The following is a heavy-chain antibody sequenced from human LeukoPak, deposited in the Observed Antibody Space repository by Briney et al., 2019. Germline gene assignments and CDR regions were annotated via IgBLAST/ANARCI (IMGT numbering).Heavy chain of an antibody. Sequence: ASVKVSCKVSGYTLTELSMHWVRQAPGKGLEWMGGFDPEDGETIYAQKLQGRVTMTEDTSTDTAYMELSSLRSEDTAVYYCATDHQWELRGHDAFDIWGQGTMVTVSS. J-gene: IGHJ3*02. CDR1: GYTLTELS. CDR3: ATDHQWELRGHDAFDI. V-gene: IGHV1-24*01. D-gene: IGHD1-26*01. CDR2: FDPEDGET.